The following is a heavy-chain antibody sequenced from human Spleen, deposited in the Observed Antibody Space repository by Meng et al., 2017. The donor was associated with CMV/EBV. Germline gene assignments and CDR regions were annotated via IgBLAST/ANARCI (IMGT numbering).Heavy chain of an antibody. CDR1: GGSFSGHY. CDR2: INHSGST. J-gene: IGHJ5*02. CDR3: ARVTKIVVSRNWFDP. V-gene: IGHV4-34*01. D-gene: IGHD2-2*01. Sequence: SETLSLTCAVYGGSFSGHYWTWIRQPPGKGLEWIGEINHSGSTNYNPSLKSRVTISVDTSKNQFSLKLSSVTAADTAVYYCARVTKIVVSRNWFDPWGQGTLVTVSS.